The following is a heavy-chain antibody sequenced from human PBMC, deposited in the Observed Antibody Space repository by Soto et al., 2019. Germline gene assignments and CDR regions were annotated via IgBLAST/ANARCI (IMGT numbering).Heavy chain of an antibody. J-gene: IGHJ4*02. Sequence: QVQLQQWGAGLLKPSETLSLTCTVNGGSLTGYYWSWIRQPPGKGLEWIGEVKDGGSTNYSPSLRGRVSISADTSKYHFSLRLNSVTAADTAVYFCARGQEGIVATHWDQGALVTVSS. CDR1: GGSLTGYY. V-gene: IGHV4-34*01. D-gene: IGHD5-12*01. CDR2: VKDGGST. CDR3: ARGQEGIVATH.